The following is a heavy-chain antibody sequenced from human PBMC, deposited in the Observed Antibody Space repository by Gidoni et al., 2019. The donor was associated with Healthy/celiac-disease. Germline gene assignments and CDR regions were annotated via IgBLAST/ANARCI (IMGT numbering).Heavy chain of an antibody. CDR3: ARVPKRSVGVPRKYYFDY. Sequence: QVQLVESGGGVVQPGRSLRLSCAASGFTFSSYGMHWVRQAPGKGLEWVAVIWYDGSNKYYADSVKGRFTISRDNSKNTLYLQMNSLRAEDTAVYYCARVPKRSVGVPRKYYFDYWGQGTLVTVSS. J-gene: IGHJ4*02. V-gene: IGHV3-33*01. D-gene: IGHD3-10*01. CDR2: IWYDGSNK. CDR1: GFTFSSYG.